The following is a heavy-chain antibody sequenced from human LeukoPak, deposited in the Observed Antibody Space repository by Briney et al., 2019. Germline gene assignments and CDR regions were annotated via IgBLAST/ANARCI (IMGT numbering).Heavy chain of an antibody. V-gene: IGHV3-30*04. CDR2: ILYDGSLE. Sequence: PGGSLRLSCAASGFSFGTYAMHWVRQAPGKGLEWVALILYDGSLENTADSVRGRFIISGDNSKNTLFLQMNSLRIEDTAVYYCARGAILGGYNLIDDWGQGTLVTVSS. D-gene: IGHD1-26*01. CDR1: GFSFGTYA. CDR3: ARGAILGGYNLIDD. J-gene: IGHJ4*02.